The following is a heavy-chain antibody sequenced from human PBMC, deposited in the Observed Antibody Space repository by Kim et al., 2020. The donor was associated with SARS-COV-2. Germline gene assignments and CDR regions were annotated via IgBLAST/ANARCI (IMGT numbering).Heavy chain of an antibody. CDR3: ARVGQQLVLPLVWYFDL. J-gene: IGHJ2*01. V-gene: IGHV4-4*02. CDR1: GGSISSSNW. Sequence: SETLSLTCAVSGGSISSSNWWSWVRQPPGKGLEWIGEIYHSGSTNYNPSLKSRVTISVDKSKNQFSLKLSSVTAADTAVYYCARVGQQLVLPLVWYFDLWGRGTLVTVSS. CDR2: IYHSGST. D-gene: IGHD6-13*01.